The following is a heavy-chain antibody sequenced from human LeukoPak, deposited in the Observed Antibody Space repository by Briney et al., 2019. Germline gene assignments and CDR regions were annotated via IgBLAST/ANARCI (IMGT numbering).Heavy chain of an antibody. J-gene: IGHJ4*02. V-gene: IGHV4-30-2*01. CDR1: GGSISSGGYY. CDR3: ARGVLLWFGELLSLAPYYFDY. Sequence: SETLSLTCTVSGGSISSGGYYWSWIRQPPGKGLEWIGYIYHSGSTYYNPSLKSRVTISVDRSKNQFSLKLSSVTAADTAVYYCARGVLLWFGELLSLAPYYFDYWGQGPLVTVSS. D-gene: IGHD3-10*01. CDR2: IYHSGST.